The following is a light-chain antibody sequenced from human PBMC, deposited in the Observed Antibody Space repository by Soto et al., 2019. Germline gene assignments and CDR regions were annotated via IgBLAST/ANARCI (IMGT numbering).Light chain of an antibody. Sequence: QSVLTQPPSVSGAPGQKVTISCTGSSSNIGAGYDVHWYQQLPGTAPKLLIYGNSNRPSGVPDRLSGSKSGTSASLAITALHVDYYPHYYCPSYPFSLSAAVF. CDR3: PSYPFSLSAAV. CDR1: SSNIGAGYD. CDR2: GNS. J-gene: IGLJ1*01. V-gene: IGLV1-40*01.